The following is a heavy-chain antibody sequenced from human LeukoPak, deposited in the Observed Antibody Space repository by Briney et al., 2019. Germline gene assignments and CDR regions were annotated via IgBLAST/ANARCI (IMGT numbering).Heavy chain of an antibody. Sequence: ASVKVSCKASGYTFTSYDINWVRQATGQGLERMGWMNPNSGNTGYAQKFQGRVTTTRNTSISTAYMELSSVRSEDTAVNYHARSCYEFWSGFLNGFDPWGQATLVTVSS. J-gene: IGHJ5*02. D-gene: IGHD3-3*01. V-gene: IGHV1-8*03. CDR2: MNPNSGNT. CDR1: GYTFTSYD. CDR3: ARSCYEFWSGFLNGFDP.